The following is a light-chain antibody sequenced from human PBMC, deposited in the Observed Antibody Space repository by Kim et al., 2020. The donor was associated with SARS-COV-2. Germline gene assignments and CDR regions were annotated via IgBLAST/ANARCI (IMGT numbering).Light chain of an antibody. V-gene: IGKV1-27*01. J-gene: IGKJ1*01. CDR1: QGISNY. CDR3: QKYNSAQWT. Sequence: AYVGDRFTIPCRASQGISNYLAWYQQKPGKVPKLLIYAASTLQSGVPSRFSGSGSGTDFTLTISSLQPEDVATYYCQKYNSAQWTFGQGTKVDIK. CDR2: AAS.